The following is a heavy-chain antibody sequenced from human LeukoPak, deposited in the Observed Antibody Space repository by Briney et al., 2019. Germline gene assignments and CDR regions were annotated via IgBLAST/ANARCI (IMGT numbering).Heavy chain of an antibody. CDR2: IIPIFGTA. CDR1: GGTFSSYA. J-gene: IGHJ6*03. CDR3: ARGSGGADYYYYYYMDV. V-gene: IGHV1-69*01. Sequence: SVKVSCKASGGTFSSYAISWVRQAPGQGLEWMGGIIPIFGTANYAQKFQGRVTITADESTSTAYMELSSLRSGDTAVYYCARGSGGADYYYYYYMDVWGKGTTVTVSS. D-gene: IGHD1-26*01.